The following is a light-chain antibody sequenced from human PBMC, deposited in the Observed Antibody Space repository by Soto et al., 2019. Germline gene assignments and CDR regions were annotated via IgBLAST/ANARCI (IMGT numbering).Light chain of an antibody. J-gene: IGKJ4*01. CDR3: QQSYSNPLT. CDR1: QIINTY. V-gene: IGKV1-39*01. CDR2: SAS. Sequence: DIQVTQSPSSLSASVGDRVTISCRTSQIINTYLNWYQQKPGQAPNLLIYSASTLQSGVPSRFTGSGYGIDFTLTISSLQPEDFAVYFCQQSYSNPLTFGGGTKLEIK.